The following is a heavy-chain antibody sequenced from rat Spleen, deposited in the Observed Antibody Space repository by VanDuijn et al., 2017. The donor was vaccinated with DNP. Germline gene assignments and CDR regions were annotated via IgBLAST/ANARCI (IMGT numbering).Heavy chain of an antibody. J-gene: IGHJ2*01. D-gene: IGHD4-3*01. CDR2: ITSSGGST. Sequence: EVQLVESGGGLVQPGRSLKLSCAASGFTFSDYNMAWVRQAPTKGLEWVAAITSSGGSTYYPDSVKGRFTISRDNAKNTLYLQMNSLRSEDTATYYCTRENSGFDYWGQGVMVTVSS. CDR3: TRENSGFDY. V-gene: IGHV5S23*01. CDR1: GFTFSDYN.